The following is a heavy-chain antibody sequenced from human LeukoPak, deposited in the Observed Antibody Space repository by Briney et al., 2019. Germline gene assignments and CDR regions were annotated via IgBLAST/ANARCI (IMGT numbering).Heavy chain of an antibody. CDR2: INPNSGNT. V-gene: IGHV1-8*03. D-gene: IGHD2-15*01. CDR1: GYTFTIYD. CDR3: ARWGYCSGGSCYSVRYMDV. Sequence: ASVKVSCKASGYTFTIYDINWVRQATGQGLECMGCINPNSGNTGYARKFQGRVTITRNTSISTAYMDLSSLRSEDTAVYYCARWGYCSGGSCYSVRYMDVWGKGTTVTVSS. J-gene: IGHJ6*03.